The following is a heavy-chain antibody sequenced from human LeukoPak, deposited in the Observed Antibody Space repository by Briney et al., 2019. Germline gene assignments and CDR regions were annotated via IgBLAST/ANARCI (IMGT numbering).Heavy chain of an antibody. CDR3: ARHDGWYGPGGDY. V-gene: IGHV4-39*01. J-gene: IGHJ4*02. D-gene: IGHD6-19*01. CDR1: GGSISSSSYY. CDR2: IYYSGST. Sequence: PSETLSLTCTVSGGSISSSSYYWGWIRQPPGKGLEWIGSIYYSGSTNYNPSLKSRVTISVDTSKNQFSLKLSSVTAADTAVYYCARHDGWYGPGGDYWGQGTLVTVSS.